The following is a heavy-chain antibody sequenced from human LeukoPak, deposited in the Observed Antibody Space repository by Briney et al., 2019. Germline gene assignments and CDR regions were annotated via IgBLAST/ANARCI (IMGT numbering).Heavy chain of an antibody. CDR1: GGSFSGYY. CDR3: ARWIFGVVSPIGYMDV. D-gene: IGHD3-3*01. J-gene: IGHJ6*03. V-gene: IGHV4-34*01. Sequence: PSESPSLTCAVYGGSFSGYYWSWIRQPPGKGLEWIGEINHSGSTNYNPSLKSRVTISVDTSKNQFSLKLSSVTAADTAVYYCARWIFGVVSPIGYMDVWGKGTTVTVSS. CDR2: INHSGST.